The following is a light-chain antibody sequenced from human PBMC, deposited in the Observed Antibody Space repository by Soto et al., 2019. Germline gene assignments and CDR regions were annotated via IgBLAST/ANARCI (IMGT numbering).Light chain of an antibody. CDR2: EVS. CDR1: SNDVGRYSY. J-gene: IGLJ1*01. CDR3: ASYTSDTSRL. Sequence: QSALAQPASVPGSPGQSITISCTGSSNDVGRYSYVSWYQQHPGKTPKLIIYEVSLRPSGISDRFSASKSGNTASLTISGLQAEDEADYYCASYTSDTSRLFGTGTKVTVL. V-gene: IGLV2-14*01.